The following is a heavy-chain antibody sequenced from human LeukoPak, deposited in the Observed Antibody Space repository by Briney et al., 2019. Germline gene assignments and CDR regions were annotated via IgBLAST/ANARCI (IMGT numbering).Heavy chain of an antibody. Sequence: GGSLRLSCAASGFTFSSYAMHWVRQAPGKGLEYVSAISSNGGSTYYANSVKGRFTISRDNSKNTLYLQMGSLRAEDMAVYYCARDELPFTFGGVIVRRPLGYWGQGTLVTVSS. D-gene: IGHD3-16*02. V-gene: IGHV3-64*01. CDR3: ARDELPFTFGGVIVRRPLGY. CDR1: GFTFSSYA. J-gene: IGHJ4*02. CDR2: ISSNGGST.